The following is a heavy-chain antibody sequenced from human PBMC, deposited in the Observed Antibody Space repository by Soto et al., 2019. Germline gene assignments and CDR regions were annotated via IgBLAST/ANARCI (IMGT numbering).Heavy chain of an antibody. CDR2: IIYDGSTK. CDR1: GFTFSSYG. V-gene: IGHV3-30*18. D-gene: IGHD3-10*01. Sequence: QVQLVESGGGVVQPGRSLRLSCAASGFTFSSYGMHWVRQAPGKGLEWVAVIIYDGSTKYYADSVKGRFTISRDNSKSTLYLKMNGLRAGDTAVFYCAKDRMGAGVRGYFDYWGQGTLVTVSS. J-gene: IGHJ4*02. CDR3: AKDRMGAGVRGYFDY.